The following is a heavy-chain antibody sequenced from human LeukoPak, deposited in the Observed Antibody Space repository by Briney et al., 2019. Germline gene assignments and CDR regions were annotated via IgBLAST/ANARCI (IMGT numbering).Heavy chain of an antibody. Sequence: GGSLRLSCAPSGFTFTNAWMSWVRQAPGKGREWVGRIKSKTDGGTTDYAAPVKGRFTISRDDSKNTLYLQMNSLKTEDTAVYYCTTDEVMGSGGAFDIWGQGTMVTVSS. D-gene: IGHD3-10*01. CDR3: TTDEVMGSGGAFDI. CDR1: GFTFTNAW. CDR2: IKSKTDGGTT. V-gene: IGHV3-15*01. J-gene: IGHJ3*02.